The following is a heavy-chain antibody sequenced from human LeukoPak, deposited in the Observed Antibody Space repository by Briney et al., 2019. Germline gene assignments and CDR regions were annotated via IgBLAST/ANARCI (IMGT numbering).Heavy chain of an antibody. CDR2: ISSSGSTI. CDR3: ARDWAVADVDNY. V-gene: IGHV3-48*03. D-gene: IGHD6-19*01. Sequence: PGGSLRPSCAASGFTFSSYEMNWVRQAPGKGLEWVSYISSSGSTIYYADSVKGRFTISRDNAKNSLYLQMNSLRAEDTAVYFCARDWAVADVDNYWGQGTLVTVSS. J-gene: IGHJ4*02. CDR1: GFTFSSYE.